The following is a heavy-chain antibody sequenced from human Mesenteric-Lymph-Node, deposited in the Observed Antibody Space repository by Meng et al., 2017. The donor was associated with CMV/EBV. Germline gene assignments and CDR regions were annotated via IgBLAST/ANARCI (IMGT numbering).Heavy chain of an antibody. D-gene: IGHD2/OR15-2a*01. CDR3: AMEFTF. J-gene: IGHJ4*02. Sequence: GGSLRLSCAASGFILSDHYMDWVRQAPGKGLEWVGRSRGKAKNYNTEYAASVRDRFTISRDDSKNLLYLEMNNLKIDDTAVYYCAMEFTFWGPGILVTVSS. CDR2: SRGKAKNYNT. CDR1: GFILSDHY. V-gene: IGHV3-72*01.